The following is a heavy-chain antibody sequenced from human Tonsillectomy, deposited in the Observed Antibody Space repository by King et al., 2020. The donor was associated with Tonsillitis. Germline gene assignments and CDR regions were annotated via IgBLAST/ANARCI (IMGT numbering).Heavy chain of an antibody. CDR2: VYSGGRT. CDR3: ARDRGYSDGFDI. V-gene: IGHV3-53*04. J-gene: IGHJ3*02. CDR1: GFTVSSNY. Sequence: QLVQSGGGLVQPGGSLRLSCAASGFTVSSNYMSWVRQAPGKGLEWVSVVYSGGRTYYADSVKGRFTIARHNSKNALYLQMNSLRAEDTAVYYCARDRGYSDGFDIWGQGTMVTVSS. D-gene: IGHD2-15*01.